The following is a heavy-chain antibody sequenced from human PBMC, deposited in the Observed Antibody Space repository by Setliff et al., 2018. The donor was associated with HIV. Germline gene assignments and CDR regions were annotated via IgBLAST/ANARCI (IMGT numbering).Heavy chain of an antibody. J-gene: IGHJ3*02. CDR3: AGCSGGSCPFDAFDI. D-gene: IGHD2-15*01. Sequence: PSETLSLTCTVSGGTISSYYWSWIRQPPGKGLEWIGYIYTSGSTNDNPSLKSRVTISVDTSKNQFSLKLSSVTAADTAVYYCAGCSGGSCPFDAFDIWGQGTMVTVSS. CDR1: GGTISSYY. CDR2: IYTSGST. V-gene: IGHV4-4*09.